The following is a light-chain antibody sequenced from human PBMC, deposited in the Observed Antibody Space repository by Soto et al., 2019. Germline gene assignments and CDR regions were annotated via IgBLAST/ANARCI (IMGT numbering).Light chain of an antibody. CDR2: GST. Sequence: QSALTQPPSLSGAPGQRVTISCTGSSSDIGAGSEVHWYQQLPGTAPKLLIFGSTNRPSGVPDRFSGSKSATSASLAIAGLQAEDEADYYCQSYDNSLSAYVFGTGTNVTVL. V-gene: IGLV1-40*01. J-gene: IGLJ1*01. CDR1: SSDIGAGSE. CDR3: QSYDNSLSAYV.